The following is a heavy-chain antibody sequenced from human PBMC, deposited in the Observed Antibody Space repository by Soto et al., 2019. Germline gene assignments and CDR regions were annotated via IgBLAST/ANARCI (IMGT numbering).Heavy chain of an antibody. V-gene: IGHV4-31*03. CDR2: IYYSGST. CDR1: GASITSGGFY. D-gene: IGHD6-19*01. Sequence: SETLSLTCTVSGASITSGGFYWSWIRQHPGKGLEWIGYIYYSGSTYYNPSLKSRVNISLDRSKNQFSLTLSSVTAADTAVFYCARGIAVAAPVFDAFDIWGQGTMVTVSS. CDR3: ARGIAVAAPVFDAFDI. J-gene: IGHJ3*02.